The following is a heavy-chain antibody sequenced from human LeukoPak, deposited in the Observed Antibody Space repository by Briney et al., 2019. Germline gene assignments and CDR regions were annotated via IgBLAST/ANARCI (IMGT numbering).Heavy chain of an antibody. Sequence: PGGSLRLSCAASGFTFSSYAMYWVRQAPGKGLEWVGFISYDGSNKYYADSVKGRFTISRDTSKNTLYMQINSLRAEDTAVYYCARDLKDEVRIAAAGYFDYWGQGTLVTVSS. V-gene: IGHV3-30-3*01. CDR3: ARDLKDEVRIAAAGYFDY. CDR1: GFTFSSYA. J-gene: IGHJ4*02. CDR2: ISYDGSNK. D-gene: IGHD6-13*01.